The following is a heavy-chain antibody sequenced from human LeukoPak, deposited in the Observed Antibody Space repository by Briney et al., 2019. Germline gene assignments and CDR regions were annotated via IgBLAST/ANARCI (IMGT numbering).Heavy chain of an antibody. V-gene: IGHV3-21*01. CDR2: ISSSSSYI. D-gene: IGHD3-22*01. CDR3: ARDRGYYDSSGYVY. CDR1: GFTFSSCS. J-gene: IGHJ4*02. Sequence: GGSLRLSCAASGFTFSSCSMNWVRQPPGKGLERVSSISSSSSYIYYADSVKGRFTISRDNAKNSLYLQMNSLRAEDTAVYYCARDRGYYDSSGYVYWGQGTLVTVSS.